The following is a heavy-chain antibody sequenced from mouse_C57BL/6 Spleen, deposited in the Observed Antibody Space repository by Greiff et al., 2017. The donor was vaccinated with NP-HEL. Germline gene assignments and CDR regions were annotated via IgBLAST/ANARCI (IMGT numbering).Heavy chain of an antibody. J-gene: IGHJ2*01. CDR1: GYTFTSYW. Sequence: VQLQQSGTVLARPGASVKMSCKTSGYTFTSYWMHWVKQRPGQGLDWIGVIYPGNSDTSYNQKFKGKAKLTAVTTASTAYMGRSSLADEDSEVYYSTRLYSSGDVDYWGQGTTLTVSS. CDR2: IYPGNSDT. D-gene: IGHD3-2*02. CDR3: TRLYSSGDVDY. V-gene: IGHV1-5*01.